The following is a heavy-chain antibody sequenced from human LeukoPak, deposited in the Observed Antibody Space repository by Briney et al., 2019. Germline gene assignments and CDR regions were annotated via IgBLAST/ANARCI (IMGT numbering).Heavy chain of an antibody. Sequence: SETLSLTCTVSGGSISSYYWSWIRQPPGKGLEWIGYIYYSGSTNYNPSLKSRVTISVDTSKNQFSLKLSSVTAADTAVYYCARELGPAAHDYWGQGTLVTVSS. CDR1: GGSISSYY. CDR3: ARELGPAAHDY. V-gene: IGHV4-59*01. CDR2: IYYSGST. D-gene: IGHD2-2*01. J-gene: IGHJ4*02.